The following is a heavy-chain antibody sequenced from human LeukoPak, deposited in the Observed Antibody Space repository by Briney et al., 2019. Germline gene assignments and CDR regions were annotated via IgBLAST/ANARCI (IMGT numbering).Heavy chain of an antibody. Sequence: PGGSLRLSCAASGFTFSSYAMHWVRQAPGKGLEWVSYISSSSSTIYYADSVKGRFTMSRDDSKNTVFVQMNSLRVDDSGVYYCARGARTGMYWGQGTTVAVSS. V-gene: IGHV3-48*04. D-gene: IGHD3-10*01. CDR2: ISSSSSTI. J-gene: IGHJ4*02. CDR1: GFTFSSYA. CDR3: ARGARTGMY.